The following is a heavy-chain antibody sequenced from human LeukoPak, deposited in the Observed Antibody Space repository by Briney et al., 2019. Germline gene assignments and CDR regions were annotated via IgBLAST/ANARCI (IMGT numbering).Heavy chain of an antibody. Sequence: PGGSLRLSCAASGFTFSSYAMHWVRQAPGKGREWVAVISYDGSNKYYTDSVKGRFTIYRDNSKNTLYLQMNSLRAEDTAVYYCARDRSGVGADYYFDYWGQGTLVTVSS. CDR2: ISYDGSNK. V-gene: IGHV3-30*04. D-gene: IGHD1-26*01. CDR3: ARDRSGVGADYYFDY. CDR1: GFTFSSYA. J-gene: IGHJ4*02.